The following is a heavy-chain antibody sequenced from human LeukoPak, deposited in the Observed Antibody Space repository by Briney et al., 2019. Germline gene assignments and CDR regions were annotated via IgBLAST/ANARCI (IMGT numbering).Heavy chain of an antibody. J-gene: IGHJ4*02. D-gene: IGHD3-10*01. CDR1: GFTFSSYW. V-gene: IGHV3-74*01. Sequence: PGGSLRLSCAASGFTFSSYWMHWVRQAQGKGLIWVSRINNDGGTTNYADSVKGRFTISRDNARNTLYLQVNSLRAEDTAVYYCARDLVLGSGSLDYCGQGTLVTVSS. CDR2: INNDGGTT. CDR3: ARDLVLGSGSLDY.